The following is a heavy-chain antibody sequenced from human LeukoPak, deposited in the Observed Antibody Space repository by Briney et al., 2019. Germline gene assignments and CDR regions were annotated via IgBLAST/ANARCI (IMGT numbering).Heavy chain of an antibody. CDR2: IYYSGST. CDR1: GVSISSSNSY. Sequence: SETLSLTCTVSGVSISSSNSYWGWIRQPPGKGLEWIGSIYYSGSTYYNPSLKSRVTISVDTSKNQFSLKLSSVTAADTAVYYCARHGYYGSGSYFPTYYFDYWGQGTLVTVSS. J-gene: IGHJ4*02. D-gene: IGHD3-10*01. V-gene: IGHV4-39*01. CDR3: ARHGYYGSGSYFPTYYFDY.